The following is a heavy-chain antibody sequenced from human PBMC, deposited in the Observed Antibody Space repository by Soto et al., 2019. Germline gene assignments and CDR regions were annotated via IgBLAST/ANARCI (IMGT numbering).Heavy chain of an antibody. CDR2: MNPSGSNT. CDR1: GLAFPIDD. CDR3: ARYRTKVPVAFDV. Sequence: QVPLVQSGAEVKKPGASVQVSCKASGLAFPIDDIIWVRQTIGQGLEFMGWMNPSGSNTGYAQKFQGRATFTWNTPTSTAYMDLSGLRSEDTAVYYCARYRTKVPVAFDVWGQGTMVTVSS. D-gene: IGHD3-16*02. J-gene: IGHJ3*01. V-gene: IGHV1-8*01.